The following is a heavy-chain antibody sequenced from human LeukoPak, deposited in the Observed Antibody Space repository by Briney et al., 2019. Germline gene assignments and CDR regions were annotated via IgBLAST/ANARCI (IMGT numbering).Heavy chain of an antibody. CDR3: ARDRDDSGGYYLDY. V-gene: IGHV3-74*01. CDR2: VNSDGSST. D-gene: IGHD3-22*01. CDR1: GFTFSSYW. Sequence: QPGGSLRLSCAASGFTFSSYWMHWVRQAPGKGLVWVSRVNSDGSSTTSADSVKGRFTISRDNAKNTLYLQMNSLRAEDTAVYYCARDRDDSGGYYLDYWGQGTLVTVSS. J-gene: IGHJ4*02.